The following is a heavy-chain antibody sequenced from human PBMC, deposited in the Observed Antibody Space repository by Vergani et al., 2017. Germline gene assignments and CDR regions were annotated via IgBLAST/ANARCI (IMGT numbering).Heavy chain of an antibody. CDR3: ARGRGRVVVITDSWFDG. Sequence: QLQLQESGPGLVKPSETLSLTCIVSGGSISSGCYYWSLLRQPPGKGLEWIGEINHSGNTNYNPSLKSRVTISVDTSKNQFSLKLSSVTAADTAVYYCARGRGRVVVITDSWFDGWGEGTLVTVSS. J-gene: IGHJ5*02. D-gene: IGHD3-22*01. CDR2: INHSGNT. CDR1: GGSISSGCYY. V-gene: IGHV4-39*07.